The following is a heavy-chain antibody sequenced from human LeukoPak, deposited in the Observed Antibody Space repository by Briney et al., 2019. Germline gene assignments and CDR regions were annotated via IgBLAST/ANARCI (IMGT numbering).Heavy chain of an antibody. V-gene: IGHV3-23*01. D-gene: IGHD3-22*01. CDR1: GFTFSSYA. CDR2: ISGSGGST. Sequence: PGGSLRLSCAASGFTFSSYAMSWVRQAPGKGLEWVSAISGSGGSTYYADSVKGRFTISRDNSKNTLYLQMNSLRAEDTAVYYCAKDHEADYYDSSGYYYWGQGTLVTVSS. CDR3: AKDHEADYYDSSGYYY. J-gene: IGHJ4*02.